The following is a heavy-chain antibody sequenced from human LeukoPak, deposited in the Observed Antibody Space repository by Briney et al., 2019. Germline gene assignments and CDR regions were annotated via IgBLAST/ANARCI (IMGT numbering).Heavy chain of an antibody. J-gene: IGHJ4*02. CDR2: INHSGST. V-gene: IGHV4-34*01. CDR1: GGSFSGYY. Sequence: HSETLSLTCAVYGGSFSGYYWSWIRQPPGKGLEWIGEINHSGSTNYNPSLKSRVTISVDTSKNQFSLKLSSVTAADTAVYYCARHSTFFGVVIIKGRVRGPFDYWGQGTLVTVSS. D-gene: IGHD3-3*01. CDR3: ARHSTFFGVVIIKGRVRGPFDY.